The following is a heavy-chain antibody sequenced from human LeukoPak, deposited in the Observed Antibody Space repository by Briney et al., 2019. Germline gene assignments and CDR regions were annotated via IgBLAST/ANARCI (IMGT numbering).Heavy chain of an antibody. CDR2: IYTSGST. CDR1: GGSISSYY. CDR3: ARDLYGSGSYGDY. Sequence: PETLSLTCTVSGGSISSYYWSWTRQPAGKGLEWIGRIYTSGSTNYNPSLKSRVTMSVDTSKNQFSLKLSSVTAADTGVYYCARDLYGSGSYGDYWGQGTLVTVSS. D-gene: IGHD3-10*01. V-gene: IGHV4-4*07. J-gene: IGHJ4*02.